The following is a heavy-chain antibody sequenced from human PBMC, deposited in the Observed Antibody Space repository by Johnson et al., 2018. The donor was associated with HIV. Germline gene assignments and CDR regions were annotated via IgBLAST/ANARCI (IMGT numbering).Heavy chain of an antibody. CDR1: GFTFSDYY. D-gene: IGHD6-13*01. J-gene: IGHJ3*02. V-gene: IGHV3-11*04. CDR3: ARGNSRGAGYSNRGAFDI. CDR2: ISSSGSTI. Sequence: QVQLVESGGGVVRPGGSLGLSCAASGFTFSDYYMSWIRQAPGKGLEWVSYISSSGSTIYYADFVKGRFTISRNNAKNSLYMQMNSLRAEDTAVDYCARGNSRGAGYSNRGAFDIWGQGTMVTVSS.